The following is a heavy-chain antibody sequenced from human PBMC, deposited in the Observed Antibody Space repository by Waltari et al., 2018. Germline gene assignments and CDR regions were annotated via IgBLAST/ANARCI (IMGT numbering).Heavy chain of an antibody. CDR2: ISDSGVIT. V-gene: IGHV3-23*01. CDR3: ARHLYSIDYLELGN. J-gene: IGHJ4*02. Sequence: EVHLLESGGGLAQPGGSLRLSCAASGFNFISYAMSWVCQAPGKGLEWVSGISDSGVITKYADAVKGRFTVSRDNSKNTVFLQLNSLRAEDTAIYYCARHLYSIDYLELGNWGQGTLVTVSS. D-gene: IGHD3-22*01. CDR1: GFNFISYA.